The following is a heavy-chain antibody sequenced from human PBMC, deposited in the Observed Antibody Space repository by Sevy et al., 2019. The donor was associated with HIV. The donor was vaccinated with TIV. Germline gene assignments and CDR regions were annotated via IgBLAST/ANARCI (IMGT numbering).Heavy chain of an antibody. CDR1: GFTFSNYA. Sequence: GGSLRLFCAASGFTFSNYAMSWVRQARGKGLEWVSTFSFGCGKINYADSVKGRLTISRVNSKNTLDLQMNSLRAEDTALYYCARAGCSKPHDYWGQGTLVTVSS. CDR3: ARAGCSKPHDY. J-gene: IGHJ4*02. CDR2: FSFGCGKI. D-gene: IGHD2-2*01. V-gene: IGHV3-23*01.